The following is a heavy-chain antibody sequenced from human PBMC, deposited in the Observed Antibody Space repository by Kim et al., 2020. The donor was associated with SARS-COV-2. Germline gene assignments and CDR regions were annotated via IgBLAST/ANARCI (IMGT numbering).Heavy chain of an antibody. CDR3: TSGLAGIAAADLYYYYYGMDV. Sequence: GGSLRLSCAASGFTFSGSAMHWVRQASGKGLEWVGRIRSKANSYATAYAASVKGRFTISRDDSKNTAYLQMNSLKTEDTAVYYCTSGLAGIAAADLYYYYYGMDVWGQGTTVTVSS. V-gene: IGHV3-73*01. J-gene: IGHJ6*02. D-gene: IGHD6-13*01. CDR1: GFTFSGSA. CDR2: IRSKANSYAT.